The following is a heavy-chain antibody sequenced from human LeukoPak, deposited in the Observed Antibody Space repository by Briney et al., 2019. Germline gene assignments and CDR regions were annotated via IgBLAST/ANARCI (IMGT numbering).Heavy chain of an antibody. D-gene: IGHD3-22*01. CDR2: ISGSGGST. J-gene: IGHJ4*02. V-gene: IGHV3-23*01. CDR1: GFTFSSYA. Sequence: GGSLRLSCAASGFTFSSYAMNWVRQAPGKGLEWVSSISGSGGSTYYADSVKGRFTISRDNSKNALDLHMSSLRAEDTAVHYCSKQPYFDNSGYSEYWGRGTLVTVSS. CDR3: SKQPYFDNSGYSEY.